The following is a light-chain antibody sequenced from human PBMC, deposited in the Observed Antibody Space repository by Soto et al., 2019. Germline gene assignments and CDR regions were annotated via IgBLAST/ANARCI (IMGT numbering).Light chain of an antibody. CDR3: QQYSSSPPEFT. Sequence: EIVLTQSPGTLSVSPGERVTLSCRASQSVGSSYLAWYQQRPGQAPRLLIFGASYRATGIPDRFSGSGSGTDFTITISILEPEDFAVYYCQQYSSSPPEFTFGPGTKVESK. CDR2: GAS. V-gene: IGKV3-20*01. J-gene: IGKJ3*01. CDR1: QSVGSSY.